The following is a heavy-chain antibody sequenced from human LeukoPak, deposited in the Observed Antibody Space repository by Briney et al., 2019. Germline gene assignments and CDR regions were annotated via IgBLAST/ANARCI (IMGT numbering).Heavy chain of an antibody. CDR1: GYTFSSYW. J-gene: IGHJ4*02. CDR3: AKDLAPYDYGDHALDY. D-gene: IGHD4-17*01. CDR2: IKQDGSEK. V-gene: IGHV3-7*01. Sequence: PGGSLRLSCAASGYTFSSYWMSWVRQAPGKGLEWVANIKQDGSEKYYVDSVKGRFTISRDNAKNSLYLQVNSLRAEDTAVYYCAKDLAPYDYGDHALDYWGQGTLVTVSS.